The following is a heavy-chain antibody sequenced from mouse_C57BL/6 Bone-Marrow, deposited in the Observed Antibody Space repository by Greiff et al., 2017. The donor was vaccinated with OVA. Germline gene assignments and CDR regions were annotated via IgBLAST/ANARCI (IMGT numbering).Heavy chain of an antibody. CDR2: IRSKSNNYAT. Sequence: EVMLVESGGGLVQPKGSLKLSCAASGFSFNTYAMNWVRQAPGKGLEWVARIRSKSNNYATYYADSVKDRFTISRDDSESMLYLQMNNLKTEDTAMYYCVRQGVAGAMDYWGQGTSVTVSS. V-gene: IGHV10-1*01. CDR1: GFSFNTYA. D-gene: IGHD1-1*02. CDR3: VRQGVAGAMDY. J-gene: IGHJ4*01.